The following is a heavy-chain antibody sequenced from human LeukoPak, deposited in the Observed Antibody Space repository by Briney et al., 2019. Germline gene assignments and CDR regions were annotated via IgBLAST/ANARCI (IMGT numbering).Heavy chain of an antibody. D-gene: IGHD6-19*01. CDR3: ARDRYSSGWYVTFDY. Sequence: GGSPRLSSAASGFTFSSYWMSWVRQAPGEGLERVANIKKDGSEKYYVDSVKGRFTISRDNAKNSLYLQMNSLRAEDTAVYYCARDRYSSGWYVTFDYWGQGTLVTASS. CDR2: IKKDGSEK. J-gene: IGHJ4*02. V-gene: IGHV3-7*01. CDR1: GFTFSSYW.